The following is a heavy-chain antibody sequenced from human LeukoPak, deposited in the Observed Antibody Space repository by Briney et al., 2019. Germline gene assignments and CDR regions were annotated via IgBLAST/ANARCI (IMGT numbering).Heavy chain of an antibody. Sequence: GGSLRLSCAASGFSFSSYGMHWVRQAPGKGLEWVAVIAYDGSHTYYADSVKGRFTISRDNSKNTLYLEMNSLSPEDTAVYYCAKGPDYYDSSGYLATFDYWGQGTLVTVSS. V-gene: IGHV3-30*18. CDR1: GFSFSSYG. J-gene: IGHJ4*02. D-gene: IGHD3-22*01. CDR3: AKGPDYYDSSGYLATFDY. CDR2: IAYDGSHT.